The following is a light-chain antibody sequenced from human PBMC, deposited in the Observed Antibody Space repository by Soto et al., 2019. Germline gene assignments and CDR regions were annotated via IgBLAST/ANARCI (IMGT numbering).Light chain of an antibody. J-gene: IGLJ2*01. Sequence: QSALTQPASVSGSPGQSITIACTGTSSDVGSYNLVSWYQQHPGKAPKLMIYEGSKRPSGVSNRCSGSKSGNTASLTISGLPAEDEADYYCCSSAGSSTVVFGGGTQLTVL. V-gene: IGLV2-23*01. CDR1: SSDVGSYNL. CDR2: EGS. CDR3: CSSAGSSTVV.